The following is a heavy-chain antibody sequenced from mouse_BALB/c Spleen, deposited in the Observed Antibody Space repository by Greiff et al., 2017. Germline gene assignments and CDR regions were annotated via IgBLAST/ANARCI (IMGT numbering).Heavy chain of an antibody. J-gene: IGHJ3*01. CDR1: GYTFSSYW. D-gene: IGHD2-4*01. Sequence: QVQLKQSGAELMKPGASVKISCKATGYTFSSYWIEWVKQRPGHGLEWIGEILPGSGSTNYNEKFKGKATFTADTSSNTAYMQLSSLTSEDSAVYYCARPVYYDYDVEFAYWGQGTLVTVSA. CDR2: ILPGSGST. CDR3: ARPVYYDYDVEFAY. V-gene: IGHV1-9*01.